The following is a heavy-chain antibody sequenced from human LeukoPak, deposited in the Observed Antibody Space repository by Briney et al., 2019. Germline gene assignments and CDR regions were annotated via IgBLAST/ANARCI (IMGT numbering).Heavy chain of an antibody. J-gene: IGHJ4*02. Sequence: GASVEVSCKASGYTFTGYYMHWVRQAPGQGLEWMGWINPNSGGTNYAQKFQGWVTMTRDTSISTAYMELSRLRSDDTAVYYCARVVVPAAIDYWGQGTLVTVSS. D-gene: IGHD2-2*02. V-gene: IGHV1-2*04. CDR1: GYTFTGYY. CDR3: ARVVVPAAIDY. CDR2: INPNSGGT.